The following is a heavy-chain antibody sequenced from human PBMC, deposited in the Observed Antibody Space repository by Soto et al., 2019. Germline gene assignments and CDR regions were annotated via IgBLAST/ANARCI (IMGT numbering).Heavy chain of an antibody. CDR2: IWYDGSNK. J-gene: IGHJ4*02. CDR1: GFTFGTYG. V-gene: IGHV3-33*01. CDR3: ARDDIASGGNLDY. Sequence: QVQLVESGGGVVQPGRSLRLSCAASGFTFGTYGMHWVRQAPGKGLEWVAVIWYDGSNKYYADSVKGRFTISRDNSKNTLYLQMNSLRAEDTAVYYCARDDIASGGNLDYWGQGTLVTVSS. D-gene: IGHD2-15*01.